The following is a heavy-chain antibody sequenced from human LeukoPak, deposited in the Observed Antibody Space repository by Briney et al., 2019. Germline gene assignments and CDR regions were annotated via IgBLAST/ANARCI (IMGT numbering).Heavy chain of an antibody. CDR1: GFTFSSYD. D-gene: IGHD3-16*02. J-gene: IGHJ4*02. V-gene: IGHV3-23*01. CDR3: AKVTYDYVWGSYRSAYFDY. Sequence: GGSLRLSCAASGFTFSSYDMNWVRQAPGKGLEWVSALSYSGGNTYYADSVKGRFSISRDNSKNPLYLQMNRLRAKDTAIYYCAKVTYDYVWGSYRSAYFDYWGQGTLVTVSS. CDR2: LSYSGGNT.